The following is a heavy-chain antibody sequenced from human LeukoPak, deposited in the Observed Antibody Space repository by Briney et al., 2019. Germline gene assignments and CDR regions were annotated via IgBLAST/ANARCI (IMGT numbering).Heavy chain of an antibody. CDR1: GGSFSGYY. Sequence: PSETPSLTRAVYGGSFSGYYWSWIRQPPGKGLEWIGYIYYSGSTNYNPSLKSRVTISVDTSKNQFSLKLSSVTAADTAVYYCARHVSAYYYDSSGYYLPHAFDIWGQGTMVTVSS. J-gene: IGHJ3*02. CDR2: IYYSGST. V-gene: IGHV4-59*08. CDR3: ARHVSAYYYDSSGYYLPHAFDI. D-gene: IGHD3-22*01.